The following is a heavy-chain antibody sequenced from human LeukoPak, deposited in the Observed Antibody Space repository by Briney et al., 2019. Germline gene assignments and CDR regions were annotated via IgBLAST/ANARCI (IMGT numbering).Heavy chain of an antibody. CDR3: AKDRSGMGYYFDF. CDR1: GFTFSSYG. CDR2: ISGSGGST. D-gene: IGHD1-26*01. Sequence: PGGSLRLSCAASGFTFSSYGMSWVRQAPGKGLEWVSAISGSGGSTYYADSVKGRFTISRDNSKNTLYLQMDSLRAEDTAVYYCAKDRSGMGYYFDFWGQGTLVTVSS. V-gene: IGHV3-23*01. J-gene: IGHJ4*02.